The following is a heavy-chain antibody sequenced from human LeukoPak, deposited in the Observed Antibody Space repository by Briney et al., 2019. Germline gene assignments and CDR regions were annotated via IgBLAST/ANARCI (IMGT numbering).Heavy chain of an antibody. CDR1: GXSISTYY. J-gene: IGHJ2*01. Sequence: SETLSLTCTVSGXSISTYYWSWIRQPPGKGLEWLGYIDYSGSTNYNPSLKSRVTISVDTSKNQFSLRLSSVTAADTATYYCARVGQGCFDLWGRGTLVTVSS. CDR2: IDYSGST. CDR3: ARVGQGCFDL. V-gene: IGHV4-59*01.